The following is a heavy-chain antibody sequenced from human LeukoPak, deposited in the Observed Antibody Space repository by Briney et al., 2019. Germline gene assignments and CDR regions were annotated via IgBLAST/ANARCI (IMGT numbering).Heavy chain of an antibody. CDR2: IYYSGST. CDR1: GGSISSGGYY. J-gene: IGHJ4*02. CDR3: AREERGAKLHGDWYFDY. V-gene: IGHV4-31*03. Sequence: PSETLSLTCTVSGGSISSGGYYWSWIRQHPGKGLEWIGYIYYSGSTYYNPSLKSRVTISVDTSKNQFSLKLSSVTAADTAVYYCAREERGAKLHGDWYFDYWGQGALVTVSS. D-gene: IGHD2-21*02.